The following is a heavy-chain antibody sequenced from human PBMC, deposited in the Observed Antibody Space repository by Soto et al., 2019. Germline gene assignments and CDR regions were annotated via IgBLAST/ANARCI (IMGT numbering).Heavy chain of an antibody. CDR2: IYYSGST. CDR3: ARVDSSGYLGMYYFDN. Sequence: SETLSLTCTVSGGSISSSSYYWGWIRQPPGKGLEWIGSIYYSGSTYYNPSLKSRVTISVDTSKNQFSLKLSSLSSEDTALYYCARVDSSGYLGMYYFDNWGQGTQVTVSS. CDR1: GGSISSSSYY. D-gene: IGHD3-22*01. V-gene: IGHV4-39*07. J-gene: IGHJ4*02.